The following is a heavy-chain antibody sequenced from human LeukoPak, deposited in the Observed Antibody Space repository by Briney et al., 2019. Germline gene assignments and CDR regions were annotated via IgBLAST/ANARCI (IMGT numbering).Heavy chain of an antibody. CDR2: ISAYNGNT. V-gene: IGHV1-18*01. D-gene: IGHD5-12*01. CDR1: GYTLTSWG. Sequence: ASVKVSCKASGYTLTSWGISWVRKAPGQGLEWMGWISAYNGNTNYAQKLQGRVTMTTDTSTSTAYMELRSLRSDDTAVYYCARDTVATIPGYWGQGTLVTVSS. J-gene: IGHJ4*02. CDR3: ARDTVATIPGY.